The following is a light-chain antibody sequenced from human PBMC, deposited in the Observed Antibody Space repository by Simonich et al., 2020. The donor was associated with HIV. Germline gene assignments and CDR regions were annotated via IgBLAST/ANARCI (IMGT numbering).Light chain of an antibody. J-gene: IGKJ4*01. CDR3: QQYHSYPLT. V-gene: IGKV1-5*03. CDR1: QSVSSW. Sequence: DIQMTQYPSTLSSSVGDRVTIPCRASQSVSSWLAWYLQKPGKAPKLLIYKASNLETGVPSRFNGSGSGTDFTLTITSLQPEDYATYFCQQYHSYPLTFGGGTKVEI. CDR2: KAS.